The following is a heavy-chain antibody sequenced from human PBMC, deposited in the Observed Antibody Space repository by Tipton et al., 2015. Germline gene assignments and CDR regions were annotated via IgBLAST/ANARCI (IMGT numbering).Heavy chain of an antibody. D-gene: IGHD1-26*01. CDR2: ISGYDDTT. Sequence: SLRLSCATSGFTFSNSPMNWVRQAPGKGLEWVSTISGYDDTTFYADSVKGRFTISREDSKNTLYLQMNSLRVEDTAVYYCSKAVGERLVGPSGGAGLDDWGQGTLVTVPS. V-gene: IGHV3-23*01. CDR1: GFTFSNSP. CDR3: SKAVGERLVGPSGGAGLDD. J-gene: IGHJ4*02.